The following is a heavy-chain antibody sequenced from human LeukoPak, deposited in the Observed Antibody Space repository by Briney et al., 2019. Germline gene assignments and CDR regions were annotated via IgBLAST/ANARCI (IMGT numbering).Heavy chain of an antibody. CDR3: ARGKMILWFGELDFDY. V-gene: IGHV1-18*01. D-gene: IGHD3-10*01. CDR2: ISAYNGNT. Sequence: GASVKVSCKASGYTFTSYGISWVRQAPGQGLEWMGWISAYNGNTNYAQKLQGRVTMTTDTSTSTAYMELRSLRSDDTAVYYCARGKMILWFGELDFDYWGQGTLVTVSS. J-gene: IGHJ4*02. CDR1: GYTFTSYG.